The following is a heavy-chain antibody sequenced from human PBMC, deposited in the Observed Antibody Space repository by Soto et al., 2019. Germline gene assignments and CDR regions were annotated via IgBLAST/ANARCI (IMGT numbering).Heavy chain of an antibody. D-gene: IGHD3-16*01. J-gene: IGHJ4*02. CDR2: TRNKANSYTT. Sequence: EVQLVESGGDLVQPGGSLRLSCAASGFTFSDHYMDWFRQAPGKGLEWVGRTRNKANSYTTEYAASVKGRFTISRDDSTHSLYLQMNSLKTEDTAVYYCAGVLTASGGYYFDYWGQGTLVTVSS. CDR1: GFTFSDHY. V-gene: IGHV3-72*01. CDR3: AGVLTASGGYYFDY.